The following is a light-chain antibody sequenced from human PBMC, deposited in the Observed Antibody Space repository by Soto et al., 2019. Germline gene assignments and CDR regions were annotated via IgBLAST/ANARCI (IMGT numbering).Light chain of an antibody. CDR2: DAS. CDR1: QDISNY. Sequence: DIQMTQSPSSLSASVGDRVTITCQASQDISNYLNWYQQKPGKAPKLLIYDASNLETGVPSRFSGSGSGTDFPFTLSSLQPEDIATYYCQQYDNLPITFGQGTRLEIK. J-gene: IGKJ5*01. CDR3: QQYDNLPIT. V-gene: IGKV1-33*01.